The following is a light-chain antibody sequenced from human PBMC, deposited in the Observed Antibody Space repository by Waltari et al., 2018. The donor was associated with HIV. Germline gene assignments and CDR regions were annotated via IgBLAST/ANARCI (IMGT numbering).Light chain of an antibody. Sequence: ALTQPASVSGSPGQSITISCTGTSSDVGGYNYVSWYQQHPGKAPKLMIYDVSNRPSGVSNRFSGSKSGNTASLTISGLQAEDEADYYCSSYTSSSALYVVFGGGTKLTVL. CDR1: SSDVGGYNY. J-gene: IGLJ2*01. V-gene: IGLV2-14*03. CDR3: SSYTSSSALYVV. CDR2: DVS.